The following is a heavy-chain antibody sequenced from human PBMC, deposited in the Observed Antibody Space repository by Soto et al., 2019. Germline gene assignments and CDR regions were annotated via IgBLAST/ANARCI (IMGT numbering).Heavy chain of an antibody. J-gene: IGHJ6*03. CDR1: GFILSDCA. CDR2: ISSSSSVI. V-gene: IGHV3-48*01. D-gene: IGHD7-27*01. Sequence: EVQRVESGGGLVQPGGSLRLSCATSGFILSDCAMNWFRQAPGKGLEWVSYISSSSSVIDYADSVKGRFTVSRDNARNSLYLQMNSLRAEDTAVYYCARDLSWGSNWYYYMDVWGKGTTVTVSS. CDR3: ARDLSWGSNWYYYMDV.